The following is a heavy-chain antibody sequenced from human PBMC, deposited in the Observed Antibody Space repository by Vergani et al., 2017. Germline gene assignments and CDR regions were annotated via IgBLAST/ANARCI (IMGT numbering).Heavy chain of an antibody. CDR2: IHPADSDT. Sequence: EVQLVQSGAEVKKPGESLNISCQISGYSFTNYWIGWVRQMPGKGLEWMGIIHPADSDTRYSPSFQGQVTISVDKSISTAYLQRSSLRASDSAMYYCAKHFRGWGIDYWGQGTQVIVSS. CDR3: AKHFRGWGIDY. V-gene: IGHV5-51*01. J-gene: IGHJ4*02. D-gene: IGHD3-16*01. CDR1: GYSFTNYW.